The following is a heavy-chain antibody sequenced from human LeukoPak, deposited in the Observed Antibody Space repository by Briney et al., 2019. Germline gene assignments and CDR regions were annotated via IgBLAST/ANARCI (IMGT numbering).Heavy chain of an antibody. CDR2: ISTSGST. J-gene: IGHJ4*02. CDR1: GASIDSYY. V-gene: IGHV4-4*07. CDR3: ARVRYSDSSVLTRKRSYYFDY. D-gene: IGHD3-22*01. Sequence: PSETLSLTCTISGASIDSYYWSWIRQPAGKGLESIGHISTSGSTNYNPSLKSRVTMSVDTSKNQFSLKLSSVTAADTAVYYCARVRYSDSSVLTRKRSYYFDYWGQGTLVTVSS.